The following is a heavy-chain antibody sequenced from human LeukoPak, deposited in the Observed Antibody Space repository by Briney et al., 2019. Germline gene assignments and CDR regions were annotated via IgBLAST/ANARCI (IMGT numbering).Heavy chain of an antibody. CDR2: FDPEDGET. CDR3: AAYYYDSSGYLL. Sequence: ASVMVSCKVAGHSVTELSMHWVRQAPGKWLEWMGGFDPEDGETIYAQKFQGRVTMTEDTSTDTAYMELSSLRSEDTAVYYCAAYYYDSSGYLLWGQGTLVTVSS. D-gene: IGHD3-22*01. V-gene: IGHV1-24*01. CDR1: GHSVTELS. J-gene: IGHJ4*02.